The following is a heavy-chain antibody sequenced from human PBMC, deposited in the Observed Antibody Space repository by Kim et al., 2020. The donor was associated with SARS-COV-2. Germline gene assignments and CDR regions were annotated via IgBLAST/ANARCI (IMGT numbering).Heavy chain of an antibody. CDR3: ARGWYNSTWLAFDI. D-gene: IGHD6-13*01. CDR1: KFTFSSYS. J-gene: IGHJ3*02. CDR2: ISSSSSYI. Sequence: GGSLRLSCAASKFTFSSYSMNWVRQAPGKGLEWVSSISSSSSYIYYADSVKGRFTISRDNAKKSLYLQMNSLRAEDTAVYYCARGWYNSTWLAFDIWGQGTMVTVSS. V-gene: IGHV3-21*01.